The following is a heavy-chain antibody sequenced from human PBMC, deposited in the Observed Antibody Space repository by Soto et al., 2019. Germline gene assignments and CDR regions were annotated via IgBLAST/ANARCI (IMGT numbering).Heavy chain of an antibody. J-gene: IGHJ6*02. CDR1: GFTFSSYA. CDR2: ISGSGGST. CDR3: AKEAPRDSSGYYPHLSYGMDV. Sequence: PGGSLRLSCAASGFTFSSYAMSWVRQAPGKGLEWVSAISGSGGSTYYADSVKGRFTISRDNSKNTLYLQMNSLRAEDTAVYYCAKEAPRDSSGYYPHLSYGMDVWGQGTTVTVSS. D-gene: IGHD3-22*01. V-gene: IGHV3-23*01.